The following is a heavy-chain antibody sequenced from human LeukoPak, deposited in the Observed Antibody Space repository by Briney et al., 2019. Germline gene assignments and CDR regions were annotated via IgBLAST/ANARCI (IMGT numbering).Heavy chain of an antibody. J-gene: IGHJ4*02. D-gene: IGHD2-21*02. Sequence: GGSLRLSCAASGFTFSSYGMHWVRQAPGKGLEWVAVIWYDGSNKYYADSVKGRFTISRDNSKNMLYLQMNSLRAEDTAVYYCAKPDAGDYYVSSSFDYWGQGTLVTVSS. CDR2: IWYDGSNK. CDR1: GFTFSSYG. V-gene: IGHV3-33*06. CDR3: AKPDAGDYYVSSSFDY.